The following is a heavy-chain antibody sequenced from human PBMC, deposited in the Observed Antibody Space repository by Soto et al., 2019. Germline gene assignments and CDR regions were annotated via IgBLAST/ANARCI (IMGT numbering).Heavy chain of an antibody. V-gene: IGHV3-30*18. CDR2: ISYDGSNK. J-gene: IGHJ6*02. CDR3: AKDRGSWSGGYYYGIDV. CDR1: GFTFSSYG. Sequence: GGSLRLSCAASGFTFSSYGMHWVRQAPGKGLEWVAVISYDGSNKYYADSVKGRFTISRDNSKNTLYLQMNSLRAEDTAVYYCAKDRGSWSGGYYYGIDVWGQGTTVTVSS. D-gene: IGHD3-16*01.